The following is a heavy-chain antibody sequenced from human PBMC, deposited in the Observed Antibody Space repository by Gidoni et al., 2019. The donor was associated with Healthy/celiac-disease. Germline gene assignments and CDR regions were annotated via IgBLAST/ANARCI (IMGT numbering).Heavy chain of an antibody. CDR1: GDTCTNAY. CDR3: ARSEEWLVLGSFDY. D-gene: IGHD6-19*01. J-gene: IGHJ4*02. V-gene: IGHV1-46*01. Sequence: QGQRVQAGEEGKKAGASEKVACKASGDTCTNAYIHWVRQAPGQGLEWMGIIHPSGGSTSYAPTFQGRVTMPMDTSTSTVYMDLSSLSSEDTAVYYCARSEEWLVLGSFDYWGRGTLVTVSS. CDR2: IHPSGGST.